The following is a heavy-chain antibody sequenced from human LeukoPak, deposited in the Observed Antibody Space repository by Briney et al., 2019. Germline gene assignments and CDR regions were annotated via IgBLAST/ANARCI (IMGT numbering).Heavy chain of an antibody. D-gene: IGHD3-22*01. CDR2: INPSGDPT. J-gene: IGHJ6*03. CDR1: GYTFTSYY. Sequence: ASVKVSCKASGYTFTSYYMHWVRQAPGPGLEWVGIINPSGDPTTYAQKFQGRVTMTSDMSTSTVYMELSSLRSEDTAVYYCARSSGYYSSLFYMHVWGKGTTVTVSS. CDR3: ARSSGYYSSLFYMHV. V-gene: IGHV1-46*01.